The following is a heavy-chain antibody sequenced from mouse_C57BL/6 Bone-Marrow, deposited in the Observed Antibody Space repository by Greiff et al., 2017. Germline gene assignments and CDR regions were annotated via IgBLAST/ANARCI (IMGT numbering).Heavy chain of an antibody. J-gene: IGHJ4*01. Sequence: QVQLQQPGAELVKPGASVKLSCKASGYTFTSYWMHWVKQRPGQGLEWIGMIHPNSGSTNYNEKFKSKATLTVDKSSSTAYMQLSSLTSEASAVYDGALNWGQKDYAMDYWGQGTSLTVSS. CDR3: ALNWGQKDYAMDY. CDR1: GYTFTSYW. D-gene: IGHD4-1*01. V-gene: IGHV1-64*01. CDR2: IHPNSGST.